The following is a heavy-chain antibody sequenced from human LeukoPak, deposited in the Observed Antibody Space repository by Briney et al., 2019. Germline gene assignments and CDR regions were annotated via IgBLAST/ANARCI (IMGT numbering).Heavy chain of an antibody. CDR3: ATPTTYYYDRWGHDALDI. Sequence: ASVKVSCKVSGYTLTELSMHWVRQAPGKGLEWMGGFDPEDGETIYAQKFQGRVTMTEDTSTDTAYMELSSLRSEDTAVYYCATPTTYYYDRWGHDALDIWGQETVVTVSS. CDR1: GYTLTELS. J-gene: IGHJ3*02. V-gene: IGHV1-24*01. D-gene: IGHD3-22*01. CDR2: FDPEDGET.